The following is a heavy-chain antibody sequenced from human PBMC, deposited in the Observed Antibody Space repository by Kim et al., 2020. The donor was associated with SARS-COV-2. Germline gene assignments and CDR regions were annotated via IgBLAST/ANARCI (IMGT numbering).Heavy chain of an antibody. V-gene: IGHV4-39*01. D-gene: IGHD3-9*01. Sequence: SETLSLTCTVSGGSISSSSYYWGWIRQPPGKGLEWIGSIYYSGSTYYNPSLKSRVTISVHTSKNQFSLKLSSVTAADTAVYYCARHPTLRYFDWSFDYWGQGTLVTVSS. CDR2: IYYSGST. J-gene: IGHJ4*02. CDR3: ARHPTLRYFDWSFDY. CDR1: GGSISSSSYY.